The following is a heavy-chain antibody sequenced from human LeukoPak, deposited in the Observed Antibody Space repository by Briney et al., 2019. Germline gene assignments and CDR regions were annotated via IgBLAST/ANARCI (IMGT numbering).Heavy chain of an antibody. D-gene: IGHD2-8*01. V-gene: IGHV3-21*01. Sequence: KPGGSLRLSCAASGLTFRNNFMNWVRQTPGKRLEWVSGIGGTSDEIRYADSVRGRFTISRDNAKNSLYLEMTSLSAEDTAVYYCATYLQHVCTDGVCSDYWGQGTLVTVSS. CDR3: ATYLQHVCTDGVCSDY. CDR2: IGGTSDEI. CDR1: GLTFRNNF. J-gene: IGHJ4*02.